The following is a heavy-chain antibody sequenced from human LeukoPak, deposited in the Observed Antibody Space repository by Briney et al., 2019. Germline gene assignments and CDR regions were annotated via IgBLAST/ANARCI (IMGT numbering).Heavy chain of an antibody. CDR3: ARDGSGFDV. CDR2: IYDSGST. CDR1: GGFISGYY. V-gene: IGHV4-59*01. Sequence: LETLSLTCTVSGGFISGYYWSWIRQSPGRGLEWLGYIYDSGSTKYNPSLKSRVTISVDASKNQISLKLTSTTAADTAVYYCARDGSGFDVWGQGTKVTVSS. J-gene: IGHJ3*01. D-gene: IGHD2-2*03.